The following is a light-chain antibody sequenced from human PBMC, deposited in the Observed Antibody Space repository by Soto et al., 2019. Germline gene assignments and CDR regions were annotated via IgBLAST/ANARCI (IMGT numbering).Light chain of an antibody. CDR3: HQYGRSPKT. CDR1: QSVSSSY. Sequence: EVVLTQSPGTLSLSPGERATLSCRASQSVSSSYLGWYQQEPGQAPRLLIFAASSRATGIPDRFSGSGSGTDFTITISRLEPEDVAVYYCHQYGRSPKTFGRGTKLEIK. CDR2: AAS. J-gene: IGKJ2*01. V-gene: IGKV3-20*01.